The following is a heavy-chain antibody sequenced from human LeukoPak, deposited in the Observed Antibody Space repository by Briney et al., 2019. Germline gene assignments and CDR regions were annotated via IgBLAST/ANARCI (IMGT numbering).Heavy chain of an antibody. D-gene: IGHD3-9*01. CDR3: ARDHDILTGYYRY. V-gene: IGHV1-69*04. J-gene: IGHJ4*02. CDR1: GGTFSSYT. CDR2: IIPILGIA. Sequence: GASVKVSCKASGGTFSSYTISWVRQAPGQGLEWMGRIIPILGIANYAQKFQGRVTITADKSTSTAYMELSCLRSEDTAVYYCARDHDILTGYYRYWGQGTLVTVSS.